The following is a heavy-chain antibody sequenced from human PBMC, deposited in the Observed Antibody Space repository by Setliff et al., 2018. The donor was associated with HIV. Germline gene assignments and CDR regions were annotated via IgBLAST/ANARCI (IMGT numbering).Heavy chain of an antibody. V-gene: IGHV4-4*09. CDR2: IYTSGNT. CDR3: ARRHNDYSLYYFDS. D-gene: IGHD5-12*01. CDR1: GGSLTNYY. Sequence: SETLSLTCTVSGGSLTNYYWSWIRQPPGKGLEWIGHIYTSGNTNYNPSLKSRVTISVDTSKNQFSLKLSSVTAADTAVYYCARRHNDYSLYYFDSWGQGTLVTVSS. J-gene: IGHJ4*02.